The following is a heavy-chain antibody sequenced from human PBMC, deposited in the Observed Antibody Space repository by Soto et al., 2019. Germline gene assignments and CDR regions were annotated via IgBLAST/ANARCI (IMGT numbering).Heavy chain of an antibody. Sequence: SETLSLTCTVSGGSISSGGYYWSWIRHPPGKGLEWIGYIYYSGSTYYNPSLKNRITISVDTPKNQLSLKLSSVTAADTAVYYCARAFDDSSGYYGGLGYWGQGTLVTVSS. D-gene: IGHD3-22*01. J-gene: IGHJ4*02. CDR3: ARAFDDSSGYYGGLGY. CDR2: IYYSGST. CDR1: GGSISSGGYY. V-gene: IGHV4-30-4*01.